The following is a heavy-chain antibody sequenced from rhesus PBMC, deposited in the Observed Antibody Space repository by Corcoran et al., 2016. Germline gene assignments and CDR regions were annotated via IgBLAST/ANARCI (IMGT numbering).Heavy chain of an antibody. V-gene: IGHV4-65*01. CDR1: GGSVSSSNW. CDR3: AGRSGGYCSGGVCYGFDY. J-gene: IGHJ4*01. CDR2: ISGSSGST. D-gene: IGHD2-8*01. Sequence: QVQLQESGPGLVKPSETLSLTCAVSGGSVSSSNWWSWIRQPPGKGLVWIGYISGSSGSTYYNPSLNNRVTISIDTSKNQFSLKLSSVTAADTAVYYCAGRSGGYCSGGVCYGFDYWGQGVLVTVSS.